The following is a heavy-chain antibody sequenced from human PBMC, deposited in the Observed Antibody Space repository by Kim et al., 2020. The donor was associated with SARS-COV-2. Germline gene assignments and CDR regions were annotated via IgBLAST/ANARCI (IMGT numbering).Heavy chain of an antibody. CDR2: ITKYDGRT. V-gene: IGHV3-23*01. CDR3: AKDHPASGWPTFEH. CDR1: GFNSNNYA. J-gene: IGHJ4*01. Sequence: GGSLRLSCVVSGFNSNNYAMSWVRQAPGKGLEWISAITKYDGRTYYANSVKGRFTISRDISSNTVLLQMNSLRAEDTALYYCAKDHPASGWPTFEHWGHGTLVSVSS. D-gene: IGHD6-19*01.